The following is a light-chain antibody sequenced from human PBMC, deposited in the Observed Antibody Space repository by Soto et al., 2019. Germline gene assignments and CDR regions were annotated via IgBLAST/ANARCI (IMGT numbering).Light chain of an antibody. CDR2: DAS. Sequence: EIVLTQSPATLSLSPGERATLSCRASQSVSSYLAWYQQKPGKAPRLLIYDASNRASGIPARFGGSGSGTDFTLTISSLEPEDFAVYYCQQRSNWLLTFGGGTKVEIK. CDR1: QSVSSY. CDR3: QQRSNWLLT. V-gene: IGKV3-11*01. J-gene: IGKJ4*01.